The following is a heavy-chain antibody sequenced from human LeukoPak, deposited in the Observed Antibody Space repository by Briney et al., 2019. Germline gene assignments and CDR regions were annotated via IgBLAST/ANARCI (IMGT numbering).Heavy chain of an antibody. V-gene: IGHV7-4-1*02. CDR2: INTNTGNP. J-gene: IGHJ6*03. CDR3: ARDQSSSWSYYYYMDV. Sequence: ASVKVSCKASGYTFTSYDINWVRQATGQGLEWMGWINTNTGNPTYAQGFTGRFVFSLDTSVSTAYLQISSLKAEDTAVYYCARDQSSSWSYYYYMDVWGKGTTVTVSS. CDR1: GYTFTSYD. D-gene: IGHD6-13*01.